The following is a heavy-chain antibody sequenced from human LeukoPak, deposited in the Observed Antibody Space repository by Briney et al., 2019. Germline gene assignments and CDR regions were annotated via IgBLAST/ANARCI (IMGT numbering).Heavy chain of an antibody. CDR2: ISSSNSYI. D-gene: IGHD3-10*01. V-gene: IGHV3-21*01. J-gene: IGHJ4*02. Sequence: GGSLRLSCAASGFTFSSYSMNWVRQAPGKGLEWVSSISSSNSYIYYADSVKGRFTISRDNAKNSLHLQMNSLRAEDTAVYYCAMGPPFDYWGQGTLVTVSS. CDR3: AMGPPFDY. CDR1: GFTFSSYS.